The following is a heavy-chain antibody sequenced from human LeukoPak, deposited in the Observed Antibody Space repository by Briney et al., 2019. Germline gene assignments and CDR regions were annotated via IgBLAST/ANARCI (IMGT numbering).Heavy chain of an antibody. CDR3: TRVYSSDWSGSYFDY. J-gene: IGHJ4*02. CDR1: GITFSNYY. D-gene: IGHD6-13*01. Sequence: PGGSLRLSCAASGITFSNYYMDWVRQAPGKGLEWVGRSRNKANSYTTQYAASVKGRFTISRDDSKSSLYLQMNSLKTEDTSVYYCTRVYSSDWSGSYFDYWGQGTPVTVSS. CDR2: SRNKANSYTT. V-gene: IGHV3-72*01.